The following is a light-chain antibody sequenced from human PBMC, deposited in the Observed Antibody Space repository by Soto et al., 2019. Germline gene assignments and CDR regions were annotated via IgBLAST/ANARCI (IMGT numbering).Light chain of an antibody. CDR3: QQYNSYPWT. J-gene: IGKJ1*01. CDR2: DAS. CDR1: QSISSW. V-gene: IGKV1-5*01. Sequence: DIQMTQSPSTLSASVGDRVTITCRASQSISSWLAWYQQKPGTAPKLLIYDASSLESGVPSRFRGSGSGTELTLTISRLQPDDFATYYCQQYNSYPWTFGQGTKVEIK.